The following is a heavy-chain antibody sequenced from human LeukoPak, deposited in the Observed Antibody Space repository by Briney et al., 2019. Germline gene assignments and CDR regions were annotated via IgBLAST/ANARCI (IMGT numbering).Heavy chain of an antibody. Sequence: ASVKVSCKASGYTFTGYYINWVRQAPGQGLEWMGWISPNSGGTNYAQKFQGRVAMSRDTSISTAYMELSRLRSDDTAVYYCARDRVIVGPSAGFDIWGQGTMVTVSS. CDR1: GYTFTGYY. D-gene: IGHD3-22*01. CDR3: ARDRVIVGPSAGFDI. J-gene: IGHJ3*02. V-gene: IGHV1-2*02. CDR2: ISPNSGGT.